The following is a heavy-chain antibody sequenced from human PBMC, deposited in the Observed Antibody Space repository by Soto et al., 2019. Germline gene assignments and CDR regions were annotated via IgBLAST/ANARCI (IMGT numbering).Heavy chain of an antibody. CDR2: IYPGDSDT. CDR3: ARFLITGTTSGYGMDV. V-gene: IGHV5-51*01. Sequence: GESLKISCMGSGYSFTIHLIGWVRQMPGKGLEWMGIIYPGDSDTRYSPSFQGQVTISADKSISTAYLQWSSLNASDIVMFYCARFLITGTTSGYGMDVWGQVTTITISS. CDR1: GYSFTIHL. J-gene: IGHJ6*02. D-gene: IGHD1-20*01.